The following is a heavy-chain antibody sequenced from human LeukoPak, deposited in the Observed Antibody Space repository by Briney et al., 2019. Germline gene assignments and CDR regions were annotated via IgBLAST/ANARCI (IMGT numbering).Heavy chain of an antibody. J-gene: IGHJ4*02. CDR1: GFTFSSYG. D-gene: IGHD2-21*02. V-gene: IGHV3-30*18. Sequence: GRSLRLSCAASGFTFSSYGMHWVRQAPGKGLEWVAVIAYDGSNKYYADSVKGRFTISRDNSKNTVFLQMNSLRAEDTAVYYCAKRGHIVVVTATATAWYFDYWGQGTLVTVSS. CDR2: IAYDGSNK. CDR3: AKRGHIVVVTATATAWYFDY.